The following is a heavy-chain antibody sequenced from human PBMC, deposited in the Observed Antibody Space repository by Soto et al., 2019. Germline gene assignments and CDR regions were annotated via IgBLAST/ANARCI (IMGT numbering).Heavy chain of an antibody. CDR2: ISSGGTTT. V-gene: IGHV3-11*01. D-gene: IGHD2-21*02. J-gene: IGHJ4*02. CDR1: GFRFSDHY. CDR3: AGDTYYYSSTF. Sequence: QVQLVESGGGLVEPGGSLRLSCAASGFRFSDHYMTWIRQAPGKGLEWVSKISSGGTTTYYADSVKGRFTVSRDNAKNSVYLEMNSLRTEDTAVYYCAGDTYYYSSTFWDQGTLVTVSS.